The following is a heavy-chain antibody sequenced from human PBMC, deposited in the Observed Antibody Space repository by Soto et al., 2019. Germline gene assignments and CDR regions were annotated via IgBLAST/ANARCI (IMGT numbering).Heavy chain of an antibody. V-gene: IGHV1-69*12. D-gene: IGHD4-4*01. Sequence: QVQLVQSGAEVKKPGSSVKVSCKASGGTFSSYAISWVRQAPGQGIEWMGGIIPIFGTANYAQKFQGRVTITADESTSRAYMELSSLRSEDTAVYYCARATDDYYYYGMDVWGQGTTVTVSS. CDR2: IIPIFGTA. CDR1: GGTFSSYA. CDR3: ARATDDYYYYGMDV. J-gene: IGHJ6*02.